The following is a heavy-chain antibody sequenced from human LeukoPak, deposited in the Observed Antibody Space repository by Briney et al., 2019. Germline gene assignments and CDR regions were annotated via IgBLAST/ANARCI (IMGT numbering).Heavy chain of an antibody. Sequence: GGSLRLSCAASGFTFSNAWMSWVRQAPGKGLEWVGRIKSKTDGGTTDYAAPVKGRFTISRDDSKNTLYLQMNSLKTEDTAVYYCTTKYYYDSSGYYVSLDYWGQGTLVTVSS. CDR2: IKSKTDGGTT. J-gene: IGHJ4*02. CDR3: TTKYYYDSSGYYVSLDY. D-gene: IGHD3-22*01. V-gene: IGHV3-15*01. CDR1: GFTFSNAW.